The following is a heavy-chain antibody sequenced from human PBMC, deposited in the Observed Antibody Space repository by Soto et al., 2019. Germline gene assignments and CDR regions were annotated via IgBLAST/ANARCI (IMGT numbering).Heavy chain of an antibody. CDR3: AREGCSGGSCYSSYYYGMDV. V-gene: IGHV4-31*03. CDR2: IYYSGST. J-gene: IGHJ6*02. CDR1: GGSIISGGYY. Sequence: SYTLSITVTVSGGSIISGGYYWSWIRQHPGKGLEWIGYIYYSGSTYYNPSLKSRVTISVDTSKNQFSLKLSSVTAADTAVYYCAREGCSGGSCYSSYYYGMDVWVQGTTVTVSS. D-gene: IGHD2-15*01.